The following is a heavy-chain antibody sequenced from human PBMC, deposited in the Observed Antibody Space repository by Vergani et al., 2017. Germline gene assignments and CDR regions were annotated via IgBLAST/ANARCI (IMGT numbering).Heavy chain of an antibody. CDR3: ARAVSTTVGDPPGY. Sequence: EVQLVESGGGLVQPGGSLRLSCAASGFTFSSYDMHWVRQATGKGLEWVSAIGTAGDTYYPGSVKGRFTISRENAKNSLYLQMNSLRAGDTAIYYCARAVSTTVGDPPGYWGQGTPVTVSS. V-gene: IGHV3-13*01. D-gene: IGHD4-23*01. CDR1: GFTFSSYD. CDR2: IGTAGDT. J-gene: IGHJ4*02.